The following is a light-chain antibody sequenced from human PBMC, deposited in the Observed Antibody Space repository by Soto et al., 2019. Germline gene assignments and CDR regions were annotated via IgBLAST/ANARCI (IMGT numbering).Light chain of an antibody. J-gene: IGKJ1*01. CDR1: QSVSSY. Sequence: EIVLTQSAATLSLSPGERATLSCRASQSVSSYLAWYQQKPGQAPRLLIYDASNRATGIQARFSGSGSGTDFTLTISRLEPDDVAVYYCQQYEAVVTFGQGTKVDIK. CDR3: QQYEAVVT. V-gene: IGKV3-11*01. CDR2: DAS.